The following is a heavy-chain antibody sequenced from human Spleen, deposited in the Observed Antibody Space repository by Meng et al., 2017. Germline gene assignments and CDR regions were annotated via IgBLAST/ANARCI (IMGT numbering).Heavy chain of an antibody. CDR2: INHSGST. Sequence: VTLNQCGAGLLQPSEHLSLTCVVSGGFVSDYYWSCISQPPGKGLEWIGEINHSGSTNYNPSLESRATISVDTSKNNLSLKLSSVTAADSAVYYCARGPTTMAHDFDYWGQGTLVTVSS. CDR1: GGFVSDYY. J-gene: IGHJ4*02. D-gene: IGHD4-11*01. V-gene: IGHV4-34*01. CDR3: ARGPTTMAHDFDY.